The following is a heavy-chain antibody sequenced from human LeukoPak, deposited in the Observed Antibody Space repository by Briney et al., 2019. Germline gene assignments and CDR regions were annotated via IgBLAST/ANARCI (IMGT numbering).Heavy chain of an antibody. CDR1: AGSISSSY. V-gene: IGHV4-59*01. J-gene: IGHJ6*03. Sequence: PSETLSLTCTVSAGSISSSYWSWIRQPPGKGLESIGYIYYNGHTNYNPSLKSRVTISVGTSKNQFTLKLSSVTAADTAVYYCATILPVNYYMDVWGKGTTVTVSS. CDR3: ATILPVNYYMDV. CDR2: IYYNGHT. D-gene: IGHD2-21*01.